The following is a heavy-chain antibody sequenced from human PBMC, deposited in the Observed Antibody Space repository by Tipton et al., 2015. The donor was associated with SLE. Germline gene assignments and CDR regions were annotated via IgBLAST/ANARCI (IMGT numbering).Heavy chain of an antibody. V-gene: IGHV4-61*02. Sequence: TLSLTCTVSGGSMNSGNYYWTWIRQPAGKGLEWIGRVSTTGSTSYNPSLRGRVFISEHTSKNQFSLKLTSVTAADTAVYYCARRGHGSGTWGQGTLVTVSS. J-gene: IGHJ5*02. CDR2: VSTTGST. CDR1: GGSMNSGNYY. D-gene: IGHD3-10*01. CDR3: ARRGHGSGT.